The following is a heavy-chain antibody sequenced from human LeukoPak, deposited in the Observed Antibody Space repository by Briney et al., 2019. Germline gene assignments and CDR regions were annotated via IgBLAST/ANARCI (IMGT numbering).Heavy chain of an antibody. J-gene: IGHJ4*02. V-gene: IGHV3-15*07. Sequence: PGGSLRLSCAASGFIFSSYSMNWVRQAPGKGLEWVGRIRSKTDGGTTDYAAPVKGRFTISRDDSKNTLYLQMNSLKTEDTAVYYCTTKGPYYYDSSGYYYFDYWGQGTLVTVSS. D-gene: IGHD3-22*01. CDR2: IRSKTDGGTT. CDR3: TTKGPYYYDSSGYYYFDY. CDR1: GFIFSSYS.